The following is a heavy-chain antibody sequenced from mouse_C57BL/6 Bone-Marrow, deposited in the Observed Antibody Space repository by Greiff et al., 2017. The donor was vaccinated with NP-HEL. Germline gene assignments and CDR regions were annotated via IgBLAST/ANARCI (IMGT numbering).Heavy chain of an antibody. J-gene: IGHJ4*01. CDR1: GYTFTSYW. CDR2: IHPNSGST. V-gene: IGHV1-64*01. D-gene: IGHD1-1*01. Sequence: QVQLQQPGAELVKPGASVKLSCKASGYTFTSYWMHWVKQRPGQGLEWIGMIHPNSGSTNYNEKFKSKATLTVDKSSSTAYMQLSSLTSADSAVYYCAKRGATVAYAKDYWGQGTSVTVSS. CDR3: AKRGATVAYAKDY.